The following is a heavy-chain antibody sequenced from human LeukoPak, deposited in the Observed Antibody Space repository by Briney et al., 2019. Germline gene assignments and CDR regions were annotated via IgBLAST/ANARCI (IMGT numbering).Heavy chain of an antibody. Sequence: ASVKVSCKASGYPFTGYYMHWVRQAPGQGLEWMGWINPNSGGTNYAQKFQGRVIMTRDTSISTAYMELSRLRSDDTAVYYCATIFTMVSYYFDYWGQGTLVTVSS. J-gene: IGHJ4*02. CDR3: ATIFTMVSYYFDY. D-gene: IGHD3-10*01. CDR2: INPNSGGT. V-gene: IGHV1-2*02. CDR1: GYPFTGYY.